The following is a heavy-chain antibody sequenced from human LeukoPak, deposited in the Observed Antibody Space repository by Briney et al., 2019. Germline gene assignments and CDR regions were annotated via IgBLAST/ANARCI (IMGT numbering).Heavy chain of an antibody. J-gene: IGHJ4*02. CDR1: GYSFTNYW. Sequence: GESLKISCRGSGYSFTNYWIGWVRQMPGKGLEWMGVTYPLDSDTRYNPSFEGQITISADKSISTAYLQWSSLTASDTAMYYCARLLSGSYTPFDYWGQGILVTVSS. V-gene: IGHV5-51*01. CDR3: ARLLSGSYTPFDY. CDR2: TYPLDSDT. D-gene: IGHD1-26*01.